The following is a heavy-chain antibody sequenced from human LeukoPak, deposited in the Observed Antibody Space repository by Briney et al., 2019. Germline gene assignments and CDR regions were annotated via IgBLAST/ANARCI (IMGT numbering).Heavy chain of an antibody. Sequence: GGSLRLSCAASGFTLSSYSMNWVRPAPGKGLEWVSSISSSSSYIYYAGSVKGRFTISRDNAKNSLYLQMNSLRAEDTAVYYCARFSGYCSSTSCTPGDWGQGTLVTVSS. V-gene: IGHV3-21*01. D-gene: IGHD2-2*01. CDR1: GFTLSSYS. J-gene: IGHJ4*02. CDR2: ISSSSSYI. CDR3: ARFSGYCSSTSCTPGD.